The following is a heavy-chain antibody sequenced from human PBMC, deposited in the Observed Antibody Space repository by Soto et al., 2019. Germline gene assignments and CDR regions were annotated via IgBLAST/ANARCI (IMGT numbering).Heavy chain of an antibody. D-gene: IGHD6-6*01. CDR3: AKSDLYSSSPFDY. Sequence: PGGSLRLSCAASEFTFSSYGMHWVRQAPGKGLEWLAVISYDGSNKYYADSVKGRFTISRDNSKNTLYLQMNSLRAEDTAVYYCAKSDLYSSSPFDYWGQGTLVTVSS. J-gene: IGHJ4*02. CDR2: ISYDGSNK. CDR1: EFTFSSYG. V-gene: IGHV3-30*18.